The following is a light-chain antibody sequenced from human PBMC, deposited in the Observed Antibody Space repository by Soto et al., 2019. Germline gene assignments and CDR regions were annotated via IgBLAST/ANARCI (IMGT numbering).Light chain of an antibody. V-gene: IGLV1-51*01. CDR2: DNN. CDR3: GTWDSSLSAGDVV. Sequence: QSVLTQPPSVSAAPGQKVTISCSGSSSNIGNNYVSWYQQLPGTAPKLLIYDNNKRPSGIPDRFSGSKSGTSATLGITGLQTGDEADYYCGTWDSSLSAGDVVFGGWTKLTVL. J-gene: IGLJ2*01. CDR1: SSNIGNNY.